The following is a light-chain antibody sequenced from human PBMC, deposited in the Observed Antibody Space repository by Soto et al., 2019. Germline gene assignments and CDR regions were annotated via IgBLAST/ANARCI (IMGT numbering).Light chain of an antibody. CDR1: QSVGSDY. V-gene: IGKV3-20*01. CDR2: GAS. J-gene: IGKJ2*01. Sequence: IVLTQSPGTLSLSPGERATLSCRASQSVGSDYLAWYQQKPGQAPRLLIYGASSRAIGIPDRFSGSGSGTDFTLTISRLEPEDFAVYYCQQYGSSYTFGQGTKLEIK. CDR3: QQYGSSYT.